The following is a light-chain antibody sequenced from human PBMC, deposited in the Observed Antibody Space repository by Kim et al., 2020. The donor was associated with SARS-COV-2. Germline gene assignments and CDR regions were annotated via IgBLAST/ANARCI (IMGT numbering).Light chain of an antibody. CDR3: QQYGGSV. V-gene: IGKV3-20*01. CDR2: DAS. J-gene: IGKJ4*01. Sequence: SLSPGERPTLPCRASHSFTSGDLVWYQQRPGQSPRLLIYDASRRAPGIPDRFSGSGSGTDFSLTISRLEPEDFGVYYCQQYGGSVFGGGTKVDIK. CDR1: HSFTSGD.